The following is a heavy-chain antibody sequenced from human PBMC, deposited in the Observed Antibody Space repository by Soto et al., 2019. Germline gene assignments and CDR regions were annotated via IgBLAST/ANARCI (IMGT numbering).Heavy chain of an antibody. CDR3: ATDHPHILAGYCSSYCYHCIDV. Sequence: GAPVKVSCRAPGYTFTGYYMHWVRQAPGQGPAWMGWNNPNSGRPYDSQFLQSGCTMTRDTSSSTAYMQRSRRRSDDTAVYYCATDHPHILAGYCSSYCYHCIDVYHRGTTVT. J-gene: IGHJ6*02. CDR2: NNPNSGRP. CDR1: GYTFTGYY. D-gene: IGHD3-9*01. V-gene: IGHV1-2*02.